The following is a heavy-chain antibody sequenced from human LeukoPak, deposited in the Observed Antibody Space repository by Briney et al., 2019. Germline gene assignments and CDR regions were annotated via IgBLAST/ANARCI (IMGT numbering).Heavy chain of an antibody. CDR1: GYTFTGYY. D-gene: IGHD3-16*01. CDR2: IKPKSGGT. Sequence: VASVKVSCKASGYTFTGYYMHWVRQAPGQGLEWMGWIKPKSGGTNYAQKFQGRVTMTRDTSISTAYMELSRLRSDDTAVYYCAGTGPDQMGVDYWGQGTLVTVSS. CDR3: AGTGPDQMGVDY. V-gene: IGHV1-2*02. J-gene: IGHJ4*02.